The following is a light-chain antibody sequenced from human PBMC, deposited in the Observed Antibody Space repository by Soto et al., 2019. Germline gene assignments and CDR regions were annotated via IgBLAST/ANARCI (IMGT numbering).Light chain of an antibody. J-gene: IGKJ3*01. Sequence: EIVLTQSPATLSLSPGERATLSCRAGQSISSYLAWYQQKPGQAPRLLIYDASSRATGIPARFSGSGSGTDFTPTISSLEPDDFAVYYCQHGGDFGPGTKVVIK. V-gene: IGKV3-11*01. CDR3: QHGGD. CDR1: QSISSY. CDR2: DAS.